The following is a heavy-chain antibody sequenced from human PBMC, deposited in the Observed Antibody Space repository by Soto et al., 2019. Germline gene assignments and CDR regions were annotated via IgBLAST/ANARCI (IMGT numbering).Heavy chain of an antibody. CDR2: IKSKADGETK. CDR1: GFTFSHAW. V-gene: IGHV3-15*01. J-gene: IGHJ5*02. D-gene: IGHD4-4*01. CDR3: CVIKRRDQYSTSGYWFDP. Sequence: GGSLRLSCAASGFTFSHAWMSWVRQAPGKGLEWVGRIKSKADGETKDYGAPVRGRFTISRDDSQDILYLHMNSLRIEDTAVYYCCVIKRRDQYSTSGYWFDPWGPGTL.